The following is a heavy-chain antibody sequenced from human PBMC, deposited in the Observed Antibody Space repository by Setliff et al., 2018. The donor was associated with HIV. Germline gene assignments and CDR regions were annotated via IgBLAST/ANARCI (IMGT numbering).Heavy chain of an antibody. CDR1: GYTFTDYY. CDR2: IYPNTGGT. D-gene: IGHD5-12*01. V-gene: IGHV1-2*02. CDR3: AREGNVRWSSGYDSYYYYAMDV. J-gene: IGHJ6*02. Sequence: GASVKVSCKASGYTFTDYYIHWVRQAPGQGLEWMGWIYPNTGGTNYAQKFQGRVTMTRDTSISTAYMELSRLRSDDTAVYYCAREGNVRWSSGYDSYYYYAMDVWGQGTTVTVSS.